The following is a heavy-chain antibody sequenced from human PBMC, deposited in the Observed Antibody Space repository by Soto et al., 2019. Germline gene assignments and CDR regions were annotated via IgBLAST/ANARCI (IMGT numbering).Heavy chain of an antibody. CDR2: IYYSGST. D-gene: IGHD5-12*01. CDR1: GGSISSYY. J-gene: IGHJ5*02. Sequence: PSETLSLTCTVSGGSISSYYWSWIRQPPGKGLEWIGYIYYSGSTNYNPSLKSRVTISVDTSKNQFSLKLSSVTAADTAVYYCARETGMATTSWGQGTLVTVSS. CDR3: ARETGMATTS. V-gene: IGHV4-59*01.